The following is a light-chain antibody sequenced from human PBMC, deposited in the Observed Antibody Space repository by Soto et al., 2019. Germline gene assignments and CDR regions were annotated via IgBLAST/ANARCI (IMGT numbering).Light chain of an antibody. J-gene: IGLJ2*01. CDR1: SSDVGGYNY. CDR2: EVS. CDR3: SSYAGSDNLV. V-gene: IGLV2-8*01. Sequence: QSALTQPPSASGSPGQSVTISCTGTSSDVGGYNYVSWYQQHPGEAPKLMIYEVSKRPSGVPDRFSGSKSGNTASLTVSGLLAEDEADYYCSSYAGSDNLVFGGGTTLTVL.